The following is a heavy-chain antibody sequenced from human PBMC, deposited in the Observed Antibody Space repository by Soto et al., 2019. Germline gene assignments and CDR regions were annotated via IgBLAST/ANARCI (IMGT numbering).Heavy chain of an antibody. D-gene: IGHD3-3*01. J-gene: IGHJ4*02. CDR2: ISAGGTTT. CDR1: GFTFDTNG. V-gene: IGHV3-23*01. CDR3: AKVRRDFARLSELDYLHY. Sequence: GGSLRLSCGASGFTFDTNGMTWVRQVPGKGLEWVSAISAGGTTTYYADPVKGRFTISRDNSRNMLYLQMNSLRAEDTAVYYCAKVRRDFARLSELDYLHYWGQGTPVTVSS.